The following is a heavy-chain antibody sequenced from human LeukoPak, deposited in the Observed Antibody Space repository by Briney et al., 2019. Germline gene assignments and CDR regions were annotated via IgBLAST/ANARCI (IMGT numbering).Heavy chain of an antibody. J-gene: IGHJ5*02. CDR3: ARDLGGPAAIQGNWFDP. CDR2: IIPILGIA. D-gene: IGHD2-2*01. Sequence: SVKVSCKASGGTFSSYAISWVRQAPGQGLEWMGRIIPILGIANYAQKFQGRVTITADKSTSTAYMELSSLRSEDTAVYYCARDLGGPAAIQGNWFDPWGQGTLVTVSS. CDR1: GGTFSSYA. V-gene: IGHV1-69*04.